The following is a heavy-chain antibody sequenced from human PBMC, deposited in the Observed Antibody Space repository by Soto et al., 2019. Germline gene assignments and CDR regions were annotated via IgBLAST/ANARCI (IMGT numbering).Heavy chain of an antibody. CDR2: ITNDGSNK. V-gene: IGHV3-30*03. CDR3: ARVDYPDSVDFYYHMDV. D-gene: IGHD3-10*01. J-gene: IGHJ6*03. CDR1: GFTFSSYS. Sequence: GGSLRLSCAASGFTFSSYSMNWVRQAPGKGLEWVSYITNDGSNKYYADSVKGRFTISRDNSKNTLYLQMNSLRAEDTAVYYCARVDYPDSVDFYYHMDVWGTGTMVTVSS.